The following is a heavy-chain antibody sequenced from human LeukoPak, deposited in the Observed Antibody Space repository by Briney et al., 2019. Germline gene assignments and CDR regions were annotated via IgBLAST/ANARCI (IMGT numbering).Heavy chain of an antibody. CDR3: AKDAGPQQLVFFDS. Sequence: PGGSLRLSCTATGFTFSNFGMAWVRQAPGQGLEWVSTISGSGGNMYQADSVKGRFTISRDNSRSTLYLQMNSPRAEDTAVYYCAKDAGPQQLVFFDSWGQGTLVTVSS. V-gene: IGHV3-23*01. CDR2: ISGSGGNM. J-gene: IGHJ4*02. CDR1: GFTFSNFG. D-gene: IGHD6-6*01.